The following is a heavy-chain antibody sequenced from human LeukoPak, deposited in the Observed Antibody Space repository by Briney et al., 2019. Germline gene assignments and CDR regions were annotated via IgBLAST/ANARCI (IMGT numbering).Heavy chain of an antibody. D-gene: IGHD6-13*01. CDR3: ALGSSTWVNFDY. CDR2: VYYSGST. CDR1: GSSISNYY. Sequence: PSETLSLTCTVSGSSISNYYWSWIRQPPGKGLEWIGFVYYSGSTSYNPSLKSRVTISVDTSKNQFSLKLSSVTAADTAVYYCALGSSTWVNFDYWGQGTLVTVSS. V-gene: IGHV4-59*01. J-gene: IGHJ4*02.